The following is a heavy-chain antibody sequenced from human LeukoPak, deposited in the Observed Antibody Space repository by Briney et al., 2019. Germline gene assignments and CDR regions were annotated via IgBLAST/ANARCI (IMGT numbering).Heavy chain of an antibody. Sequence: ASVMVSCKASGYTFTSYYMHWVRQAPGQGLEWMGIINPSGGSTSYAQKFQGRVTMTRDTSTSTVYMELSSLRSEDTAVYYCARERGGLVGATYVFDYWGQGTLVTVSS. D-gene: IGHD1-26*01. CDR2: INPSGGST. J-gene: IGHJ4*02. V-gene: IGHV1-46*01. CDR1: GYTFTSYY. CDR3: ARERGGLVGATYVFDY.